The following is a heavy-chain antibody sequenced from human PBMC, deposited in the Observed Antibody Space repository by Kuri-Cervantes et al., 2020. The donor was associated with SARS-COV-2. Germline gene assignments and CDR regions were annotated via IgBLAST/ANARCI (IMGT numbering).Heavy chain of an antibody. J-gene: IGHJ5*02. D-gene: IGHD2-15*01. CDR2: ISSSSYI. CDR1: GFTFSSYS. CDR3: ARWVVAATNWFDP. Sequence: ETLSLTCAASGFTFSSYSMNWVRQAPGKGLEWVSSISSSSYIYYADSVKGRFTISRDNAKNSLYLQMNSLRAEDTAVYYCARWVVAATNWFDPWGQGTLVTVSS. V-gene: IGHV3-21*01.